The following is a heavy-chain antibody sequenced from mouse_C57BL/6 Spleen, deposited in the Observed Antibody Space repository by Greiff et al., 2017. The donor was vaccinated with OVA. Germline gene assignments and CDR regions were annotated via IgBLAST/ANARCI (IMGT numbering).Heavy chain of an antibody. V-gene: IGHV1-76*01. Sequence: VQLQQSGAELVRPGASVKLSCKASGYTFTDYYINWVKQRPGQGLEWIARIYPGSGNTYYNEKFKGKATLTAEKSSSTAYMQLSSLTSEDSAVYFCAREDYGNYYAMDYWGQGTSVTVSS. J-gene: IGHJ4*01. D-gene: IGHD1-1*01. CDR1: GYTFTDYY. CDR3: AREDYGNYYAMDY. CDR2: IYPGSGNT.